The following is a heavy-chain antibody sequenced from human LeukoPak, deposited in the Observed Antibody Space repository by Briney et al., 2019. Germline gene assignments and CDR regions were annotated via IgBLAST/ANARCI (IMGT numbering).Heavy chain of an antibody. CDR1: GGSFSGYY. J-gene: IGHJ4*02. CDR2: INHSGST. V-gene: IGHV4-34*01. Sequence: SETLSLTCAVYGGSFSGYYWSWIRQPPGKGLEWIGEINHSGSTNYNPSLKSRVTISVDTSKNQFSLKLSSVTAADTAVYYCARVRGGLPDYWGQGTLVTVSS. D-gene: IGHD5-12*01. CDR3: ARVRGGLPDY.